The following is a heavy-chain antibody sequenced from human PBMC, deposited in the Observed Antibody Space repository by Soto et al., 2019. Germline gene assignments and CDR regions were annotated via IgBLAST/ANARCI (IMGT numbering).Heavy chain of an antibody. Sequence: SLRLSCAASRFTFYDYAMHWVRQAPGKGLEWVAVISYDGTTKFYADSVKGRFTISRDNSKSTVSLQMNSLRAEDTAVYYCARGRGMQLDFLDSWGQGTLVTVSS. J-gene: IGHJ4*02. D-gene: IGHD3-16*01. CDR2: ISYDGTTK. CDR3: ARGRGMQLDFLDS. V-gene: IGHV3-30-3*01. CDR1: RFTFYDYA.